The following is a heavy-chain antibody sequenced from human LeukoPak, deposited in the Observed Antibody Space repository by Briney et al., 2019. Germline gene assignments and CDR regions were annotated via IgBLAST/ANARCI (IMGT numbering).Heavy chain of an antibody. D-gene: IGHD4-17*01. CDR2: ISGSGGGT. J-gene: IGHJ4*02. CDR3: AKGMSAVTEIDY. CDR1: GFTFRNYA. Sequence: PGGSLRLSCAASGFTFRNYAMSWVRQAPGKGLEWVSTISGSGGGTYYADSVEGRFTISRDNSKNTLYLQMNSLRVEDTAVYYCAKGMSAVTEIDYWGQGTLVTVSS. V-gene: IGHV3-23*01.